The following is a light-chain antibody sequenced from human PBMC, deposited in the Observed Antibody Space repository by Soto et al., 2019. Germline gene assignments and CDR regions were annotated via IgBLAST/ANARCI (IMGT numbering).Light chain of an antibody. CDR2: DAS. V-gene: IGKV1-5*01. J-gene: IGKJ1*01. CDR3: QQYATYSPST. CDR1: QNIGTW. Sequence: DIQLTKSPSTLSASVGDRVTITCRASQNIGTWLAWYQHRPGEGPKLLIHDASTLESGVPSRFSGGGSATEFSLTINSLESGDSGTYHCQQYATYSPSTFGQGTTVEIK.